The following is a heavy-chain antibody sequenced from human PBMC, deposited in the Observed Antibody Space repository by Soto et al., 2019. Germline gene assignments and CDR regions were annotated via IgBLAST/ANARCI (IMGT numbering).Heavy chain of an antibody. V-gene: IGHV3-21*01. CDR1: GLTFSSYS. CDR3: ARQLVLWFGEPVLGMHV. D-gene: IGHD3-10*01. J-gene: IGHJ6*02. CDR2: ISSSSSYI. Sequence: GGSLRLSRAASGLTFSSYSMNWVRQAPGKGLEWVSSISSSSSYIYYADSVKGRFTISRDNAKNSLYLQMNSLRAEDTAVYYCARQLVLWFGEPVLGMHVSGQATTVTVSS.